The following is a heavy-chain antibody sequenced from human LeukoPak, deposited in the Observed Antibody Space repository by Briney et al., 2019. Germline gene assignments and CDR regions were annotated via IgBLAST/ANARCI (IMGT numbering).Heavy chain of an antibody. CDR1: GFTFSSYE. Sequence: GGSLRLSCAASGFTFSSYEMNWVRQAPGKGLEWVSSISSSGSYIYYADSVKGRFTISRDNAKNSLYLQMNSLRAEDTAVYYCAREESSSSRYYFDYWGQGTLVTVSS. J-gene: IGHJ4*02. V-gene: IGHV3-21*01. D-gene: IGHD6-6*01. CDR3: AREESSSSRYYFDY. CDR2: ISSSGSYI.